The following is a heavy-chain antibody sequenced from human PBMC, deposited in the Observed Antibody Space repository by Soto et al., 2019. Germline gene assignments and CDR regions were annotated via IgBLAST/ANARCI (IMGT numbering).Heavy chain of an antibody. Sequence: QVQLQESGPGLVKPSETLSLTCAVSGDSVSNDNYYWSWIRQPPGKGLEWMGYIYYSGTTNYNSYLKSRLILSVDMSKNQFSLKLASVTAADTAVYFCARSQRGRTAFTFDYWGQGALVTVSS. CDR2: IYYSGTT. CDR1: GDSVSNDNYY. V-gene: IGHV4-61*01. J-gene: IGHJ4*02. D-gene: IGHD3-16*01. CDR3: ARSQRGRTAFTFDY.